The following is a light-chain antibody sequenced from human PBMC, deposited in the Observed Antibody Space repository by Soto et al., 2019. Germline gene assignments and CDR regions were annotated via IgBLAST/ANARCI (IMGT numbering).Light chain of an antibody. V-gene: IGKV3-11*01. CDR3: QQRSNWPPGFT. J-gene: IGKJ3*01. Sequence: EIVLTQSPATLSLSPGERATLSCRASQSVRRDLAWYQQKPGQAPRLLIYGASNRATGIPARFSGSGSGTDFTLTISSLEPEDFAVYYCQQRSNWPPGFTFGPGTKVDIK. CDR1: QSVRRD. CDR2: GAS.